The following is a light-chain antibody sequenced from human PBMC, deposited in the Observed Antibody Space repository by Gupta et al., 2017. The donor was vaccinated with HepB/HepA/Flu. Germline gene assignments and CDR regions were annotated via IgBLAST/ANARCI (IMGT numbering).Light chain of an antibody. J-gene: IGKJ1*01. CDR2: KAS. CDR1: QSISSW. Sequence: DIQMTQSPSTLSASVGDRVTITCRASQSISSWLAWYQQKPGKAPKLLIYKASSLESGVPSRFSGSGSGTEFTRTISSMQPDDCATYDCQQYRTFGQGTKVEIK. CDR3: QQYRT. V-gene: IGKV1-5*03.